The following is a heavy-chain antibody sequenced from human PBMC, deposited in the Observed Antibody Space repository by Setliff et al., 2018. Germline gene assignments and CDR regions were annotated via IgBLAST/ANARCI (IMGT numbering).Heavy chain of an antibody. CDR3: ARADYVWGSYRQYYFDY. D-gene: IGHD3-16*02. J-gene: IGHJ4*02. V-gene: IGHV1-18*01. Sequence: ASVKVSCKASGYTFTSYGISWVRQAPGQGLEWMGWISAYNGETIYAQKFQGRVTMTRDTSTSTVYMELSSLRSEDTAVYYCARADYVWGSYRQYYFDYWGQGTLVTVSS. CDR1: GYTFTSYG. CDR2: ISAYNGET.